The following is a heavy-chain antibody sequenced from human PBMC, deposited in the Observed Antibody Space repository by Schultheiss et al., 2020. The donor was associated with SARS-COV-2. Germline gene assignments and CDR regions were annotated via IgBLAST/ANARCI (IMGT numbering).Heavy chain of an antibody. CDR3: ARAAVADTFDY. J-gene: IGHJ4*02. Sequence: SQTLSLTCTVSGGSISSYYWSWIRQPPGKGLEWIGYIYYSGSTNYNPSLKSRVTISVDTSKNQFSLKLSSVTAADTAVYYCARAAVADTFDYWGQGTLVTVSS. CDR2: IYYSGST. V-gene: IGHV4-59*01. D-gene: IGHD6-19*01. CDR1: GGSISSYY.